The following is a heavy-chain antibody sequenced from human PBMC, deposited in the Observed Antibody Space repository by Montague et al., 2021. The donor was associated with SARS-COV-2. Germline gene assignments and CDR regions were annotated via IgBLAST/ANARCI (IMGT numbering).Heavy chain of an antibody. Sequence: TLSLTCTVSGGSISSYYWSWIRQPPGKGLEWIGYMYYSGSTNYNPSLKSRVTLSVDTSKNQFSLKLSSVTAADTAVYYCASDFDYWGQGTLVTVSS. J-gene: IGHJ4*02. CDR3: ASDFDY. CDR1: GGSISSYY. V-gene: IGHV4-59*13. CDR2: MYYSGST.